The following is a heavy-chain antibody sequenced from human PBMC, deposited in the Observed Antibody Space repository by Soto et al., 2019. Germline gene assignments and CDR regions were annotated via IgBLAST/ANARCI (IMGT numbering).Heavy chain of an antibody. CDR1: GGPFTNYA. CDR3: SIGFLEPFDF. J-gene: IGHJ4*02. Sequence: QVQLVHSGAEVKKPGSSVKVYCKAPGGPFTNYAITWVRQAPGQGHEWMGRIVDIVGIAEYAQKFQGRVTITVDKSTSTAHMEVSGLKSEDTAVYYCSIGFLEPFDFWGQGTLVTVSS. CDR2: IVDIVGIA. V-gene: IGHV1-69*04. D-gene: IGHD3-3*01.